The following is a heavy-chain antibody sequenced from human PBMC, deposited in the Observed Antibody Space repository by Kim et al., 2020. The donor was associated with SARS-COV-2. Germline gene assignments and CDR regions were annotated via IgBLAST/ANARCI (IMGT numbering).Heavy chain of an antibody. J-gene: IGHJ4*02. V-gene: IGHV3-9*01. D-gene: IGHD1-26*01. CDR3: AKEVGPGVGAIDH. Sequence: YADFVKSQFPISRAKDKTSLYLQMNSLRHEDTAVYYCAKEVGPGVGAIDHWGQGTLVTVSS.